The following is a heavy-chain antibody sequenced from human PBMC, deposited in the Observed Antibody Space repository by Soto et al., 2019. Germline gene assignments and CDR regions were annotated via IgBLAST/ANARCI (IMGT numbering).Heavy chain of an antibody. D-gene: IGHD3-3*01. CDR2: INHSGST. Sequence: PSETLSLTCAVYGGSFSGYYWSWIRQPPGKGLEWIGEINHSGSTNYNPSLKSRVTISVDTSKNQSSLKLSSVTAADTAVYYCARGAWDYDFWSGYLVRDYYYYGMDVWGQGTTVTVSS. CDR3: ARGAWDYDFWSGYLVRDYYYYGMDV. CDR1: GGSFSGYY. V-gene: IGHV4-34*01. J-gene: IGHJ6*02.